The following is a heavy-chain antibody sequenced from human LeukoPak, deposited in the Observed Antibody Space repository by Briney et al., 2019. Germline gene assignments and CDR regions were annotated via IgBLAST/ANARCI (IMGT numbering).Heavy chain of an antibody. CDR1: GFTFSSYA. CDR2: ISGSGGST. D-gene: IGHD2-8*02. J-gene: IGHJ6*03. Sequence: SGGSLRLSCAASGFTFSSYAMSWVRQAPGKGLEWVSAISGSGGSTYYADSVKGRFSISRDNSKNTLYLQMNNLRVEDTAVYYCAKDPKASGGPICMGVWGKGTTVTVSS. CDR3: AKDPKASGGPICMGV. V-gene: IGHV3-23*01.